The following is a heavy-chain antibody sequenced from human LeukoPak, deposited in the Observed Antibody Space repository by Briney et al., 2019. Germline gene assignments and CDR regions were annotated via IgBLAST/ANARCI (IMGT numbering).Heavy chain of an antibody. Sequence: GGSLRLSCAGSGFTFSNYNMNWVRQTPGKGLEWVSSISASAAMTYYADSVKGRFTVSRDNSNNRLYLQMSGLTAADTAVYYCAKDRSIGTYYTFDHWGQGTLVTVSS. D-gene: IGHD1-26*01. J-gene: IGHJ4*02. CDR2: ISASAAMT. CDR1: GFTFSNYN. V-gene: IGHV3-23*01. CDR3: AKDRSIGTYYTFDH.